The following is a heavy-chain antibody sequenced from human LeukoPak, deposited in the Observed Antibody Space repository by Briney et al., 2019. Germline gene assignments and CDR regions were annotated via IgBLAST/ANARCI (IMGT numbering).Heavy chain of an antibody. V-gene: IGHV3-30-3*01. Sequence: GGSLRLSCAASGFTFSSYAMHWVRQAPGKGLEWVAVISYDGSNKYYADSVKGRFTISRDNSKNSLYLQMNSLRAEDTAVYYCARRCSGGSCPWNYYYGMDVWGQGTTVTVSS. CDR3: ARRCSGGSCPWNYYYGMDV. CDR2: ISYDGSNK. J-gene: IGHJ6*02. CDR1: GFTFSSYA. D-gene: IGHD2-15*01.